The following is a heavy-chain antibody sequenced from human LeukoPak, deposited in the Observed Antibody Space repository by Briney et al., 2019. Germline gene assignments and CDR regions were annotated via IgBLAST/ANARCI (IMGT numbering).Heavy chain of an antibody. V-gene: IGHV5-51*01. Sequence: GESLKISCKGSGYSFTSYWIGWVRQMPGKGLEWMGIIYPGDSDTRYSPSFQCEVTISADKSISTAYLQWSRLKASDTAMYYCARRLSGTYSVSAFDIWGQGTMVTVSS. J-gene: IGHJ3*02. CDR2: IYPGDSDT. D-gene: IGHD1-26*01. CDR3: ARRLSGTYSVSAFDI. CDR1: GYSFTSYW.